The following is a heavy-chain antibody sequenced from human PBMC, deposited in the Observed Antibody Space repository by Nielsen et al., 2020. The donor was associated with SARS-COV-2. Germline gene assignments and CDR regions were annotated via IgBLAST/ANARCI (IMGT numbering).Heavy chain of an antibody. CDR1: GYTFTSYA. D-gene: IGHD2-15*01. V-gene: IGHV1-3*01. CDR2: INAGNGNT. CDR3: ARDRRSVVVVATSHHNWFDP. J-gene: IGHJ5*02. Sequence: GESLKISCSASGYTFTSYAMHWVRQAPGQRLEWMGWINAGNGNTKYSQKFQGRVTITRDTSASTAYMELSSLRSEDTAVYYCARDRRSVVVVATSHHNWFDPWGQGTLVTVSS.